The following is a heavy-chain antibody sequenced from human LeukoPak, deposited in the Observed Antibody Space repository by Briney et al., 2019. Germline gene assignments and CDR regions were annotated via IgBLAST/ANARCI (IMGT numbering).Heavy chain of an antibody. Sequence: VKVSCKASGGTFSSYAISGVQQAPGQGLEWMGGIIPIFGTANYAQKFQGRVTITADESTSTAYMELSSLRSEDTAVYCCAGTSGDAFDIWGQGTMVTVSS. CDR3: AGTSGDAFDI. D-gene: IGHD2-2*01. CDR1: GGTFSSYA. J-gene: IGHJ3*02. CDR2: IIPIFGTA. V-gene: IGHV1-69*13.